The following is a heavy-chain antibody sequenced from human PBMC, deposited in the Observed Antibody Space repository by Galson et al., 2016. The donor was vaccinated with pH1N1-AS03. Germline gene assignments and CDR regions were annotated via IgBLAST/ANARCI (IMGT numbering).Heavy chain of an antibody. CDR1: GFRLTSIA. CDR3: AKDRVYNGAQWVFDC. D-gene: IGHD5-24*01. V-gene: IGHV3-23*01. Sequence: SLRLSCAASGFRLTSIAMSWVRQAPGKGLEWVSGVVTNGDTYFADSVKGRFSISRDDSKNTMYLQMDSLGVEDTAIYYCAKDRVYNGAQWVFDCGGQGNPVTVSS. J-gene: IGHJ4*02. CDR2: VVTNGDT.